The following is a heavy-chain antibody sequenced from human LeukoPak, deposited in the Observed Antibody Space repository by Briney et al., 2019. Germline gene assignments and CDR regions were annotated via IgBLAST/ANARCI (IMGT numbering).Heavy chain of an antibody. CDR2: IRSKAYGGTT. J-gene: IGHJ4*02. CDR1: GFTFGDYA. Sequence: GVLRLSCTASGFTFGDYAMSWFRQAPGKGLEWVGFIRSKAYGGTTEYAASVKGRFTISRDDSKSIAYLQMNSLKTEDTAVYYCTRGSLWFGDTSLIWGQGTLVTVSS. CDR3: TRGSLWFGDTSLI. D-gene: IGHD3-10*01. V-gene: IGHV3-49*03.